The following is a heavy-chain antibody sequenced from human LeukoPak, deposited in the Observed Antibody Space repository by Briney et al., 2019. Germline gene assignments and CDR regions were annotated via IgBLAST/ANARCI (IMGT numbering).Heavy chain of an antibody. CDR1: GLTFSSHW. CDR2: ITNDGSST. V-gene: IGHV3-74*01. CDR3: AKDGNILTGYYPDDAFDI. D-gene: IGHD3-9*01. J-gene: IGHJ3*02. Sequence: PGGSLRLSCAASGLTFSSHWMHWVRQAPGKGLVWVSRITNDGSSTTYADSVKGRFTISRDNSKNTLYLQMNSLRAEDTAVYYCAKDGNILTGYYPDDAFDIWGQGTMVTVSS.